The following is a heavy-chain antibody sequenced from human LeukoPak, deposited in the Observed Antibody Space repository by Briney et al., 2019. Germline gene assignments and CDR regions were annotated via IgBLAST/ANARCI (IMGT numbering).Heavy chain of an antibody. CDR1: GFTFSSYE. V-gene: IGHV3-30*18. D-gene: IGHD1-26*01. CDR2: ISYDGSNK. Sequence: PGGSLRLSCAASGFTFSSYEMNWVRQAPGKGLEWVAVISYDGSNKYYADSVKGRFTISRDNSKNTLYLQMNSLRAEDTAVYYCAKREVHNWFDPWGQGTLVTVSS. CDR3: AKREVHNWFDP. J-gene: IGHJ5*02.